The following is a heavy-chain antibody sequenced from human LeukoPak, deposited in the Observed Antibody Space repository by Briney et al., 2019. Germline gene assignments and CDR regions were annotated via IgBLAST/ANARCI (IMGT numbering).Heavy chain of an antibody. J-gene: IGHJ6*03. CDR2: IKQDGSEK. V-gene: IGHV3-7*01. CDR1: GFTFSSYW. CDR3: AREDSSGWYSYYYYYMDV. Sequence: GGSLRLSCAASGFTFSSYWMSWVRQAPGKGLEWAANIKQDGSEKYYVDSVKGRFTISRDNAKNSLYLQMNSLRAEDTAVYYCAREDSSGWYSYYYYYMDVWGKGTTVTVSS. D-gene: IGHD6-19*01.